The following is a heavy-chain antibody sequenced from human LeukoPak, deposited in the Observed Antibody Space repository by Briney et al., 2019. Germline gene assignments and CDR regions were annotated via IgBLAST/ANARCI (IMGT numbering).Heavy chain of an antibody. Sequence: GGSLRLSCTASGFIFTDFAMNWVRQAPGKGLEWVSAVSGGGDTIFYTDSVKGRFTISRDNSKNTLYLQMNSLRAEDTAVYYCANPLHSSGWFWYFDLWGRGTLVTVSS. CDR1: GFIFTDFA. CDR3: ANPLHSSGWFWYFDL. J-gene: IGHJ2*01. V-gene: IGHV3-23*01. CDR2: VSGGGDTI. D-gene: IGHD6-19*01.